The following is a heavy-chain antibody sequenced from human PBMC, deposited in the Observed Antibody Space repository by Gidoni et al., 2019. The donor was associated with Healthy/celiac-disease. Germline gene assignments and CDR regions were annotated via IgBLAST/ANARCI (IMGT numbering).Heavy chain of an antibody. CDR2: IYSSGST. CDR3: ARHKWELLVEVDFDY. V-gene: IGHV4-39*01. CDR1: GGSISSSSYY. J-gene: IGHJ4*02. Sequence: QLQLQESGPGLVKPSETMSLTCTVYGGSISSSSYYWGWIRQPPGKGLEWIGSIYSSGSTYSNPSLKSRVTRSVDTSKNQFSLKLSSVTAADTAVYYCARHKWELLVEVDFDYWGQGTLVTVSS. D-gene: IGHD1-26*01.